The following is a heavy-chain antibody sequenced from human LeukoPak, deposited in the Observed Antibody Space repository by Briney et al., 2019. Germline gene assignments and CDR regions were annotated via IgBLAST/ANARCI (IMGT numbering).Heavy chain of an antibody. V-gene: IGHV7-4-1*02. Sequence: GASVKVSCKASGYTLTTYAMSWVRQAPGQGLQWMGWINTNTGNPTYAQGFTGRFVFSLDTSVNTAYLQISSLKAEDTAVYYCARVVHPYDYESSGLTYDAFDIWGQGTMVTVSS. J-gene: IGHJ3*02. CDR3: ARVVHPYDYESSGLTYDAFDI. CDR1: GYTLTTYA. D-gene: IGHD3-22*01. CDR2: INTNTGNP.